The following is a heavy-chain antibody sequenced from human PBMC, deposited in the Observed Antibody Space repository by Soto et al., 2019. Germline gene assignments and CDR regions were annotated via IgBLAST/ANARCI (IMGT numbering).Heavy chain of an antibody. CDR1: GFTFSDYY. Sequence: GGSLRLSCAASGFTFSDYYMSWIRQAPGKGLEWVSAIRGRGGGTYYADSVRGRFTISRDTSKNALYLQMDSLTVDDTAVYYCAKDFYGRATYDYWGQGTPVTVSS. V-gene: IGHV3-23*01. CDR2: IRGRGGGT. D-gene: IGHD3-10*01. J-gene: IGHJ4*02. CDR3: AKDFYGRATYDY.